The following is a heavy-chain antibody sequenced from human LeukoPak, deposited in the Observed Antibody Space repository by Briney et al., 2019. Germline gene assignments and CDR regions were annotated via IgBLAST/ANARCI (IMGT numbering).Heavy chain of an antibody. Sequence: ASVKVSCKASGGTFSSYAISWVRQAPGQGLEWVGGIIPIFGTANYAQKFQGRVTITADESTSTAYMELSSLRSEDTAVYYCASFTTRVYYYYGMDVWGQGTTVTVSS. V-gene: IGHV1-69*13. D-gene: IGHD1-14*01. CDR3: ASFTTRVYYYYGMDV. CDR1: GGTFSSYA. J-gene: IGHJ6*02. CDR2: IIPIFGTA.